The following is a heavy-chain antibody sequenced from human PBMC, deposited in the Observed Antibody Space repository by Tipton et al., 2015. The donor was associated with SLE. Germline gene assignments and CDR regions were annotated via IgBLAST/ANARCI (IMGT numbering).Heavy chain of an antibody. CDR1: GDSLSSGYF. V-gene: IGHV4-61*01. D-gene: IGHD1-26*01. Sequence: TLSLTCGVSGDSLSSGYFWSWIRQSPGKGLEWIGYIFYTGRISSNPSLKSRVTISADTSKNQFSLKLSSVTAADTAVYFCATGIVVRFSGSLPNYAFNIWGPGTMVTVSS. CDR2: IFYTGRI. J-gene: IGHJ3*02. CDR3: ATGIVVRFSGSLPNYAFNI.